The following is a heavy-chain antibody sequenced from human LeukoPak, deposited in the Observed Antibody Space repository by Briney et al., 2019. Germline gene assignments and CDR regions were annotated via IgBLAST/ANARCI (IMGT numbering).Heavy chain of an antibody. J-gene: IGHJ6*04. D-gene: IGHD6-19*01. CDR2: IIPIFGTA. CDR3: ARGYSSGWTDYYYGMDV. CDR1: GGTFSSYA. V-gene: IGHV1-69*06. Sequence: ASVTVSCKASGGTFSSYAISWVRQAPGQGLEWMGGIIPIFGTANYAQKFQGRVTITADKSTSTAYMELSSLRSEVTAVYYCARGYSSGWTDYYYGMDVWGKGTTVTVSS.